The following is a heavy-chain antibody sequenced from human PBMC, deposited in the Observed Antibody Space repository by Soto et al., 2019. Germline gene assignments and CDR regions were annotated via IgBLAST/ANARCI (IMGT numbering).Heavy chain of an antibody. D-gene: IGHD3-16*01. Sequence: QVHLVQSGAEVKKPGASVKVSCRTSGYTFTNNVIHWVRQAPGQRLEWIGWVNAGNDNTKLSREFHSRQTLRTHPSATTVYIGLSSLPPDAPYIYYCAREMTFGYSRFDYCGQGTLVTVSS. CDR2: VNAGNDNT. V-gene: IGHV1-3*01. CDR3: AREMTFGYSRFDY. J-gene: IGHJ4*02. CDR1: GYTFTNNV.